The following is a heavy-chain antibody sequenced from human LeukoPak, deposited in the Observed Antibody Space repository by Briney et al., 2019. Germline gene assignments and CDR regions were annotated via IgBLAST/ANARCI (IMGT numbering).Heavy chain of an antibody. CDR1: GFTFSSYA. V-gene: IGHV3-23*01. D-gene: IGHD3-22*01. CDR3: VTYYYDSSGYYLFFGGPPIDY. CDR2: ISGSGGST. Sequence: GGSLRLSCAASGFTFSSYAMSWVRQAPGKGLEWVSAISGSGGSTYYADSVKGRFTISRDNSKNTLYLQMNSLRAEDTAVYYCVTYYYDSSGYYLFFGGPPIDYWGQGTPVTVSS. J-gene: IGHJ4*02.